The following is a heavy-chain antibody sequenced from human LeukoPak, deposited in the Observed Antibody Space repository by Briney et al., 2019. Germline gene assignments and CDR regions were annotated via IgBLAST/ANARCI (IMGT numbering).Heavy chain of an antibody. CDR3: AKSFYSSGWYFDL. CDR2: ISYDGGNK. Sequence: GGSLRLSCAASGFTSSSYGMHWVRQAPGKGLEWVAFISYDGGNKYYAESVKGRFTISRDNSKNTLYLQMNGLRAEDTAVYYCAKSFYSSGWYFDLWGRGTLVTVSS. V-gene: IGHV3-30*18. CDR1: GFTSSSYG. J-gene: IGHJ2*01. D-gene: IGHD6-19*01.